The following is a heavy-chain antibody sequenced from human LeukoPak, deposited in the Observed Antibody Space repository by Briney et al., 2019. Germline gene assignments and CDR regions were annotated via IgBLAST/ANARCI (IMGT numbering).Heavy chain of an antibody. V-gene: IGHV4-30-4*01. CDR3: AREVITTGYFDY. J-gene: IGHJ4*02. Sequence: SETLSLTCTVSGGSISSGDYYWSWIRQPPGKGLEWIGYIYYSGSTYYNPSLKSRVTISVDTSYNQFSLKLSSVTAADTTMYYCAREVITTGYFDYWGQGTLVTVSS. D-gene: IGHD3-22*01. CDR1: GGSISSGDYY. CDR2: IYYSGST.